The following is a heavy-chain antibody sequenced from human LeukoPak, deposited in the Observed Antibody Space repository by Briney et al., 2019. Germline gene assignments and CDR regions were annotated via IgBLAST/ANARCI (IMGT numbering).Heavy chain of an antibody. CDR3: AGGISATGGG. CDR2: INSDGSST. J-gene: IGHJ3*01. V-gene: IGHV3-74*01. CDR1: GFTFSTYW. D-gene: IGHD6-13*01. Sequence: PGGSLRLSCAASGFTFSTYWMHWVRQAPGKGLVWVSRINSDGSSTNYADSVKGRFTISRDNAKNTLYLQMNSLRAEDTAVYYCAGGISATGGGWGQGTMVTVSS.